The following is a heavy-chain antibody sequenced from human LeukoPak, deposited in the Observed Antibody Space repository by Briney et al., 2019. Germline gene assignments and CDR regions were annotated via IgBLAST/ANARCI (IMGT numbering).Heavy chain of an antibody. J-gene: IGHJ3*02. D-gene: IGHD1-26*01. CDR1: GGSFSGYY. Sequence: SETLSLTCAVYGGSFSGYYWSWIRQPPGKGLEWIGEIYHSGSTNYNPSLKSRVTISVDKSKNQFSLKLSSVTAADTAVYYCASDIVGATRAFDIWGQGTMVTVSS. CDR3: ASDIVGATRAFDI. V-gene: IGHV4-34*01. CDR2: IYHSGST.